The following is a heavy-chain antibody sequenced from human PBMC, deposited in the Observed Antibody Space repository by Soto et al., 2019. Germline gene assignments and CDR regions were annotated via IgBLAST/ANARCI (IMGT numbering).Heavy chain of an antibody. D-gene: IGHD6-13*01. J-gene: IGHJ4*02. CDR3: AREGMTAAALDY. CDR2: IYYSGST. Sequence: PSATLSRTCTVSGGSFSSGIYYWLWIRQPPGKGLEGIGYIYYSGSTNYNPSLKSRVTISVDTSKNQFSLKLSSVTAADTAVYYCAREGMTAAALDYWGQGTLVTVSS. V-gene: IGHV4-61*01. CDR1: GGSFSSGIYY.